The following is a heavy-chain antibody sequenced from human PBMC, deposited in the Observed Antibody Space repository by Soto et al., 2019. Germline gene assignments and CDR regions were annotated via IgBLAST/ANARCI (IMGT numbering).Heavy chain of an antibody. CDR1: GGSFSGYY. CDR2: INHSGST. CDR3: ARDGFCSGGSCYPAYFDY. D-gene: IGHD2-15*01. Sequence: SETLSLTCAVYGGSFSGYYWSWIRQPPGKGLEWIGEINHSGSTNYNPSLKSRVTISVDTSKNQFSLKLGSVTAADTAVYYCARDGFCSGGSCYPAYFDYCGQGTLVTVSS. J-gene: IGHJ4*02. V-gene: IGHV4-34*01.